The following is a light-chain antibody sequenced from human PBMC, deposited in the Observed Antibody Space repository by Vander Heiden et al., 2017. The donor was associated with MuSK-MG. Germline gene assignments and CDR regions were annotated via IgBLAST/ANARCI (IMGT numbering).Light chain of an antibody. Sequence: QSALTQPASASGSLGQSIPISCTGPSSDVGGYNYVSWYQQHPGKAPKLMIYDVSKRPSGVSNRFSGSKSGNTASLTISGLQAEDEADYYCSSYTSSSTRVFGTGTKVTVL. V-gene: IGLV2-14*01. CDR3: SSYTSSSTRV. CDR1: SSDVGGYNY. CDR2: DVS. J-gene: IGLJ1*01.